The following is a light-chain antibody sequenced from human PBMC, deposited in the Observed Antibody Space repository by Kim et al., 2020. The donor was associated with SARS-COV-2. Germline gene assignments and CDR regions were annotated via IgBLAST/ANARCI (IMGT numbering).Light chain of an antibody. Sequence: GGEGVTLTCRARQGLSNYLCWYQQKPGRAPRLLIYAAFTLQSGVPSRFSGSGSGTDYSLTITSLQPDDAATYYCKKYSSAPPGAPFGKGTRLEIK. CDR1: QGLSNY. J-gene: IGKJ5*01. CDR2: AAF. CDR3: KKYSSAPPGAP. V-gene: IGKV1-27*01.